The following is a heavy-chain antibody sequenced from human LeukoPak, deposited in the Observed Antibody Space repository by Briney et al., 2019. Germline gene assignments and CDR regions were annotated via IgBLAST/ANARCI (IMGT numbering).Heavy chain of an antibody. CDR2: IYSSGST. CDR1: GGSISSNY. CDR3: ARGRSNGWFY. V-gene: IGHV4-59*12. J-gene: IGHJ4*02. D-gene: IGHD2-8*01. Sequence: PSETLSLTCTVSGGSISSNYWSWIRQPPGKGLEWIGYIYSSGSTNYNPSLKSRVTISVDTSKNQFSLKLSSVTAADTAVYYCARGRSNGWFYWGQGTLVTVSS.